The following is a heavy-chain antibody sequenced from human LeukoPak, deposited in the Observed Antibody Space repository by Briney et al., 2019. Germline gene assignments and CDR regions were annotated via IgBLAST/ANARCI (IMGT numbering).Heavy chain of an antibody. J-gene: IGHJ4*02. V-gene: IGHV1-2*02. CDR2: INPNSGGT. D-gene: IGHD2-15*01. Sequence: ASVKVSCKASGYTFTGYYMHWVRHAPGQGLEWMGWINPNSGGTNYAQKFQGRVTMTRDTSISTAYMELSRLRSDDTAVYYCASTYCSGGSCYKLGIYWGQGTLVTVSS. CDR3: ASTYCSGGSCYKLGIY. CDR1: GYTFTGYY.